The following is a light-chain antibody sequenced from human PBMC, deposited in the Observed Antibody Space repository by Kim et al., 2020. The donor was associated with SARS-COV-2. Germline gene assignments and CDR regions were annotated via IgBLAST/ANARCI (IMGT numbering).Light chain of an antibody. Sequence: VLTQSPATLSLSPGERATLSCRTSQSVNGFLAWYQQKPGQAPRLLIYDASNRAAGIPDRFSGSGSGTDFTLTISSLEPEDFAVYYCQQRQYWPPITFGQGTRLEIK. J-gene: IGKJ5*01. CDR3: QQRQYWPPIT. CDR2: DAS. CDR1: QSVNGF. V-gene: IGKV3-11*01.